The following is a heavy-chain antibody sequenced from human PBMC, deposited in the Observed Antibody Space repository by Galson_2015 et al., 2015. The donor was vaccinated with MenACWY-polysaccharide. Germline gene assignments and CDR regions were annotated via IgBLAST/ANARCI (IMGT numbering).Heavy chain of an antibody. Sequence: SLRLSCAASGFSFNTYWMHWVRHAPGKGLVWVSRINGDGSATGYADSVRGRFTISRDNAKNTLYLEMNSLRAEDTAVYYCTKAGAKYCRGSSCYFNWFDPWGQGTLVTVSS. CDR2: INGDGSAT. D-gene: IGHD2-15*01. CDR3: TKAGAKYCRGSSCYFNWFDP. J-gene: IGHJ5*02. CDR1: GFSFNTYW. V-gene: IGHV3-74*01.